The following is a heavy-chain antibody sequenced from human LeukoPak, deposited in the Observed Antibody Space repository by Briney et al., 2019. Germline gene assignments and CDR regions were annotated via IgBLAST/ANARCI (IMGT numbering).Heavy chain of an antibody. CDR2: ISSSSSYI. Sequence: GGSLRLSCAASGFTFSSYSMNWVRQAPGKGLEWVSSISSSSSYIYYADSVRGRFTISRDNAKNSLYLQMNSLRAEDTAVYYCAREGNRNYQSFDYWGQGTLVTVSS. CDR1: GFTFSSYS. D-gene: IGHD1-7*01. V-gene: IGHV3-21*01. J-gene: IGHJ4*02. CDR3: AREGNRNYQSFDY.